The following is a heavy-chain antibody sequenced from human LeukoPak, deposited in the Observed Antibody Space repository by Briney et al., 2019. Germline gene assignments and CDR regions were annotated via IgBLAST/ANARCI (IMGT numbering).Heavy chain of an antibody. D-gene: IGHD6-13*01. CDR1: GFTFSSYA. CDR3: AIAVHLTGVEIQLVRTYYFDY. Sequence: GGSLRLSCAASGFTFSSYAMSWVRQAPGKGLEWVSAISGSGGSTYYADSVKGRFTISRDNSKNTLYLQMNSLRAEDTAVYYCAIAVHLTGVEIQLVRTYYFDYSGQGTLVTVSS. CDR2: ISGSGGST. V-gene: IGHV3-23*01. J-gene: IGHJ4*02.